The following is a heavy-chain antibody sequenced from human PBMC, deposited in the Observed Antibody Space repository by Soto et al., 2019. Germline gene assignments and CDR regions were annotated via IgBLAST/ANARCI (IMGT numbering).Heavy chain of an antibody. D-gene: IGHD2-15*01. V-gene: IGHV5-51*01. CDR2: IYPGDSDT. J-gene: IGHJ6*02. Sequence: LGESLKISCNGSGYSFTIYWIGWVRQMPGKGLEWMGIIYPGDSDTRYSPSFQGQVTISADKSISTAYLQWSSLKASDTAMYYCARHIGGGSWYYYYYGMDVWGQGTTVTVSS. CDR3: ARHIGGGSWYYYYYGMDV. CDR1: GYSFTIYW.